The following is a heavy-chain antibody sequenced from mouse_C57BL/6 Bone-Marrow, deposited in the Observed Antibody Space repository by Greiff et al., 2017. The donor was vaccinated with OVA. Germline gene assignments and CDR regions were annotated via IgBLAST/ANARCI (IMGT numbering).Heavy chain of an antibody. CDR2: IYPGRGNT. V-gene: IGHV1-76*01. CDR3: ARKGTGTWFAY. J-gene: IGHJ3*01. CDR1: GYTFTAYY. Sequence: QVQLQQSGAELVRPGAPVKLSSKASGYTFTAYYINGVKQRPGQGLEGIARIYPGRGNTYYNEKLKGKATLTAEKSSSTAYMQLSSRTSEDAAVYFCARKGTGTWFAYWGQGTLVTVSA. D-gene: IGHD4-1*01.